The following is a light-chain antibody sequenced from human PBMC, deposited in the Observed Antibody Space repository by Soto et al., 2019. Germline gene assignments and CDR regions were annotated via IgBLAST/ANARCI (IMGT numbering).Light chain of an antibody. CDR1: QMIYTW. Sequence: DIQMTQSPSTLSASVGDSVTITCRASQMIYTWLAWYQQRPGKAPKLLIYEASSLDVGVPSRFSGSGSGTDFTLTISSLQPEDFATYYCQQSYSTPRTFGQGTKVDIK. V-gene: IGKV1-5*03. CDR2: EAS. CDR3: QQSYSTPRT. J-gene: IGKJ1*01.